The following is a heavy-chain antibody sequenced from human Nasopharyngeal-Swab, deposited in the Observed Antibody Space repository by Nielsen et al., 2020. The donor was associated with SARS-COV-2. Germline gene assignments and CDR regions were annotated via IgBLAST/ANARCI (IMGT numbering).Heavy chain of an antibody. V-gene: IGHV4-59*12. CDR2: IYYSGST. J-gene: IGHJ4*02. CDR1: GGSISSYY. CDR3: ARASFYYYGSGSYLL. D-gene: IGHD3-10*01. Sequence: SETLSLTCTVSGGSISSYYWSWIRQPPGKGLEWIGYIYYSGSTNYNPSLKSRVTISVDTSKNQFSLKLSSVTAADTAVYYCARASFYYYGSGSYLLWGQGTLVTVSS.